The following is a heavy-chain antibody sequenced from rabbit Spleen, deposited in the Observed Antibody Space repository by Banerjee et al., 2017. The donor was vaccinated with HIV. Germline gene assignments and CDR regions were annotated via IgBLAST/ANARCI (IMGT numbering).Heavy chain of an antibody. Sequence: QSLEESGGGLVKPGASLTLTCKASGFSFNSGYDMCWVRQAPGKGLEWVASIYTGDGSTHYPTWAKGRVTISKASSTTVTLQMTSLTAADTATYFCARDAGTSFSTYGMDLWGQGTLATVS. CDR1: GFSFNSGYD. V-gene: IGHV1S40*01. CDR3: ARDAGTSFSTYGMDL. CDR2: IYTGDGST. J-gene: IGHJ6*01. D-gene: IGHD8-1*01.